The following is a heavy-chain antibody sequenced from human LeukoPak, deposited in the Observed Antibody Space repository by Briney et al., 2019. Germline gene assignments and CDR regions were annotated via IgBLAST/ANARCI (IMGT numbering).Heavy chain of an antibody. J-gene: IGHJ6*02. V-gene: IGHV3-21*01. CDR2: ISSSSSYI. D-gene: IGHD3-10*01. CDR3: ARARITMVRGGRGRLYYYYYGMDV. CDR1: GFTFSSYS. Sequence: PGGSLRLSCAASGFTFSSYSMNWVRQAPGKGLEWVSSISSSSSYIYYADSVKGRFTISRDNAKNSLYLQMNSLRAEDTAVYYCARARITMVRGGRGRLYYYYYGMDVWGQGTTVTVSS.